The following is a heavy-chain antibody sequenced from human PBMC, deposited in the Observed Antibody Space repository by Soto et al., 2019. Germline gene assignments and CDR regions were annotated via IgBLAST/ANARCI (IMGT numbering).Heavy chain of an antibody. Sequence: LGESLKISCQASGYSFTAYWITWVRQMPGKGLEWMATIDPSDSYVDYSPSFRGHVTFSVDRSITTVYLQWNSLKASDSAMYFCTRRASSSFYHFDFWGQGALVTV. CDR1: GYSFTAYW. D-gene: IGHD2-2*01. J-gene: IGHJ4*02. CDR2: IDPSDSYV. CDR3: TRRASSSFYHFDF. V-gene: IGHV5-10-1*01.